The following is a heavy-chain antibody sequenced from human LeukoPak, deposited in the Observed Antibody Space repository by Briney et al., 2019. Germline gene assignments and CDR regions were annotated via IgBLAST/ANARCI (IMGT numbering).Heavy chain of an antibody. J-gene: IGHJ6*03. D-gene: IGHD2-2*01. V-gene: IGHV4-4*07. CDR2: IYTSGST. Sequence: PSETLSLTCTVSGGSISSYYWSWIRQPAGKGLEWIGRIYTSGSTNYNPSLKSRVTMSVDTSKNQFSLKLSSVTAADTAVYYCARVIYCSSTSCYYYYYYMDVWGKGTTVTVSS. CDR3: ARVIYCSSTSCYYYYYYMDV. CDR1: GGSISSYY.